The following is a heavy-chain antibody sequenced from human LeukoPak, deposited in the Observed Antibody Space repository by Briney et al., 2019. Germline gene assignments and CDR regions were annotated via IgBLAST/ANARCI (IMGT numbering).Heavy chain of an antibody. J-gene: IGHJ3*02. CDR1: GGTFSSYA. CDR2: IIPIFGTA. CDR3: ATGPGYWNNDAFDI. V-gene: IGHV1-69*05. Sequence: SVKVSCKASGGTFSSYAISWVRQAPGQGLEWMGRIIPIFGTANYAQKFQGRVTITTDESTSTAYMELSSLRSEDTAVYYCATGPGYWNNDAFDIGGQGTMVTVSS. D-gene: IGHD1/OR15-1a*01.